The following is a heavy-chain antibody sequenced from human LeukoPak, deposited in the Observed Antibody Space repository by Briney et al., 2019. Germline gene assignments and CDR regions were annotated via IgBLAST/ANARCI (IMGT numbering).Heavy chain of an antibody. D-gene: IGHD3-3*01. CDR3: ARQAYQYYDFWSGYHDY. CDR2: INSDGSST. Sequence: PGGSLRLSCAASGFTFSSYWMHWVRQAPGKGLVWVSRINSDGSSTSYADSVKGRFTISRDNAKNTLYLQMNSLRAEDTAVYYCARQAYQYYDFWSGYHDYWSQGTLVTVSS. CDR1: GFTFSSYW. V-gene: IGHV3-74*01. J-gene: IGHJ4*02.